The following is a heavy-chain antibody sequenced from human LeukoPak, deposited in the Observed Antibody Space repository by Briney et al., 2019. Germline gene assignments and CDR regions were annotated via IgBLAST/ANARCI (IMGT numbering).Heavy chain of an antibody. CDR3: ASAGRDGYNYPGCDY. J-gene: IGHJ4*02. Sequence: GASVKVSCKASGYTFTSYYVHWVRQAPGQGLEWMGIINPSGGSTSYAQKFQGRVTMTRDTSTSTVYMELSSLRSEDTAVYYCASAGRDGYNYPGCDYWGQGTLVTVSS. CDR1: GYTFTSYY. V-gene: IGHV1-46*01. D-gene: IGHD5-24*01. CDR2: INPSGGST.